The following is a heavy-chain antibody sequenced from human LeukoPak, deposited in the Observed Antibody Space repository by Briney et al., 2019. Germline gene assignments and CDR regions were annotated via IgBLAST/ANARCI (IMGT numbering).Heavy chain of an antibody. Sequence: GGSLRLSCAASGFTFSSYALHWVRQAPGKGLEWVAVISYDGSNKYYADSVKGRFTISRDNSKNTLYLQMNSLRAEDTAVYYCARDPLGTRPGFDYWGQGTLVTVSS. D-gene: IGHD1-1*01. CDR2: ISYDGSNK. V-gene: IGHV3-30*04. J-gene: IGHJ4*02. CDR1: GFTFSSYA. CDR3: ARDPLGTRPGFDY.